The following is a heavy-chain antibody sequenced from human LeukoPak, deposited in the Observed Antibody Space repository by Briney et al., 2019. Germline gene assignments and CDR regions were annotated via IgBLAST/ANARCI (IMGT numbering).Heavy chain of an antibody. J-gene: IGHJ4*02. D-gene: IGHD6-13*01. V-gene: IGHV3-23*01. CDR1: GFTFSSYA. Sequence: PGGSLRLSCAASGFTFSSYAMSWVRQAPGKGLEWVSAISGSGGSTYYADSVKGRLTISRDNSKNTLYLQMNSLRAEDTAVYYCAKHFRGIAAAGTDYWGQGTLVTVSS. CDR2: ISGSGGST. CDR3: AKHFRGIAAAGTDY.